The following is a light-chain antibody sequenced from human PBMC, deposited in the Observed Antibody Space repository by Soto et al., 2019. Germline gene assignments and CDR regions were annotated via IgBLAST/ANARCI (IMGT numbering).Light chain of an antibody. J-gene: IGLJ2*01. CDR3: CSYAGNYTLL. V-gene: IGLV2-11*01. CDR2: DVS. CDR1: SSDVGGYDY. Sequence: QSVLTQPRSVSGSPGQSVTISCTGTSSDVGGYDYVSWYQQHPGKAPKLMIYDVSKRPSGVPDRFSGSKSGNTASLTISGLQAEDEAVYYCCSYAGNYTLLFGGGTKLTVL.